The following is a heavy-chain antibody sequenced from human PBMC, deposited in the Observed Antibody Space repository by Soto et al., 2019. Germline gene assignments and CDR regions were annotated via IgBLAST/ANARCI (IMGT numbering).Heavy chain of an antibody. Sequence: SETLSLTCAVSGGSISSCGYSWSWIRQPPGKGLEWIGYIYHSGSTYYNPSLKSRVTISVDRSKNQFSLKLSSVTAADTAVYYCARRVGATDPNWFDPWGQGTLVTVSS. V-gene: IGHV4-30-2*01. CDR3: ARRVGATDPNWFDP. D-gene: IGHD1-26*01. CDR1: GGSISSCGYS. J-gene: IGHJ5*02. CDR2: IYHSGST.